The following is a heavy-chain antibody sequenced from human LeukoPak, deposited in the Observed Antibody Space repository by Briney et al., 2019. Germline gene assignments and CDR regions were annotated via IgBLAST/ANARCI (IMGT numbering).Heavy chain of an antibody. V-gene: IGHV1-69*04. CDR1: GGTFSSYA. CDR3: ARVRVVAANYYYYGMDV. CDR2: IIPILGIA. D-gene: IGHD2-15*01. J-gene: IGHJ6*02. Sequence: ASVKVSCKASGGTFSSYAVSWARQAPGQGLEWMGRIIPILGIANYAQKFQGRVTITADKSTSTAYMELSSLRSEDTAVYYCARVRVVAANYYYYGMDVWGQGTTVTVSS.